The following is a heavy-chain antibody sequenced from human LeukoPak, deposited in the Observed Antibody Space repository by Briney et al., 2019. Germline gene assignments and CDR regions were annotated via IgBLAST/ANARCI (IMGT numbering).Heavy chain of an antibody. CDR3: VRKLGDYYFDH. CDR1: GFTFSDYY. CDR2: ITNSGNMR. J-gene: IGHJ4*02. V-gene: IGHV3-11*01. Sequence: GGSLRLSCAASGFTFSDYYMSWIRQAPGKGLEWLSYITNSGNMRYYADSVKGRFTIPRDNANNSLHLQMNSPRAEDTAVYYCVRKLGDYYFDHWGQGTLVTVSS. D-gene: IGHD7-27*01.